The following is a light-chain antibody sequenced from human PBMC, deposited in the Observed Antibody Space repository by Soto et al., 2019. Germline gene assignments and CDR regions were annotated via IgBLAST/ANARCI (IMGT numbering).Light chain of an antibody. CDR3: SSYTGTNVI. CDR1: LSDVGGQNL. Sequence: QSALTQPPSASGSPGQSVTISCTGTLSDVGGQNLVSWYRQDPGKAPKLIIYDVNQRPSGVPHRFSGSKSGSTASLTVSGLQAEDEANYYCSSYTGTNVIFGGGTRLTVL. CDR2: DVN. J-gene: IGLJ2*01. V-gene: IGLV2-8*01.